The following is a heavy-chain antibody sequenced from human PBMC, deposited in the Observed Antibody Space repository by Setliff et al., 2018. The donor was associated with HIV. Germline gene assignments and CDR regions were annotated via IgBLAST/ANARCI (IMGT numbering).Heavy chain of an antibody. CDR1: GGSFSAYY. J-gene: IGHJ2*01. V-gene: IGHV4-34*01. CDR3: ARHPDSGFYYSPLLNNWYFDL. D-gene: IGHD3-22*01. Sequence: SETLSLTCAVYGGSFSAYYWTWIRQPPGKGLEWVASIYDTGDTHYNPSLKSRVTISRDMSKNQFSLKLGSVTAADTAVYYCARHPDSGFYYSPLLNNWYFDLWGPGTLVTVSS. CDR2: IYDTGDT.